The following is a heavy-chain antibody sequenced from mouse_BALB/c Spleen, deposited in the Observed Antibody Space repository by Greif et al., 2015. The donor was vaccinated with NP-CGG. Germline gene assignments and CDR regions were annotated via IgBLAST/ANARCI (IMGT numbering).Heavy chain of an antibody. CDR3: ASRSYNGFCYWSFDD. D-gene: IGHD2-3*01. CDR1: GFAFSSYD. Sequence: EVKVVDSGGGLVKPGGSLKFSCAASGFAFSSYDMSWVRQTPDKRLERVAYISSVGGNTYYPDTVMGRFTISSDNSKNATYLKMRSKKYETTAMDNCASRSYNGFCYWSFDDWGAGTTVTVSS. J-gene: IGHJ1*01. V-gene: IGHV5-12-1*01. CDR2: ISSVGGNT.